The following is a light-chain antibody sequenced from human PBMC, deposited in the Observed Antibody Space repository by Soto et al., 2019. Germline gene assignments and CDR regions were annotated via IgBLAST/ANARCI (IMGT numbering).Light chain of an antibody. J-gene: IGKJ4*01. V-gene: IGKV1-39*01. CDR2: AAS. CDR1: QSISSY. Sequence: DIQMTQSPSSLSASVGDRVTITCRASQSISSYLNWYQQKPGKAPKLLIYAASSLQSGVPSRFSGSGSGTDFTLTISSLQAEDVAVYYCQQYYSTPPTFGGGTKVEIK. CDR3: QQYYSTPPT.